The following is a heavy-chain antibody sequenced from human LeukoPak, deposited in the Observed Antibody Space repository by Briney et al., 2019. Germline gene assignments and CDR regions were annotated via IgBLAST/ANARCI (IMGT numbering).Heavy chain of an antibody. D-gene: IGHD3-9*01. CDR2: ISYDGTNQ. CDR1: GFTFSSYT. J-gene: IGHJ4*02. CDR3: ASGPHYNILTGFYKVRSHLDY. V-gene: IGHV3-30*04. Sequence: PGGSLRLSCAASGFTFSSYTMYWVRQTPGKGLEWVAVISYDGTNQYYADSVKGRFTISRDNSKNTLFLQMNSLRTEDTALYYCASGPHYNILTGFYKVRSHLDYWGQGTLVTVSS.